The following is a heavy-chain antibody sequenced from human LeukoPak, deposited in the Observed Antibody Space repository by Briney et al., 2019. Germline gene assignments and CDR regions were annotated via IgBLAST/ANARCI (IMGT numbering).Heavy chain of an antibody. Sequence: ASVKVSCKASGGTFRSYAISWVRQAPGQGLEWMGGIIPIFGTANYAQKFQGRVTITADKSTSTAYMELSSLRSEDTAVYYCARDSGSCSGSDDYWGQGTLVTVSS. V-gene: IGHV1-69*06. CDR2: IIPIFGTA. CDR1: GGTFRSYA. CDR3: ARDSGSCSGSDDY. J-gene: IGHJ4*02. D-gene: IGHD1-26*01.